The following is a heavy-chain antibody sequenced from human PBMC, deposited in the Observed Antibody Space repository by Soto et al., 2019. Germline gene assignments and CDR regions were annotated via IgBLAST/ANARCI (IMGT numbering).Heavy chain of an antibody. V-gene: IGHV1-46*01. D-gene: IGHD1-26*01. CDR2: FNPSGGST. CDR1: GYTFTSYY. Sequence: GASVHVSCRASGYTFTSYYMHWVRQAPGQGPEWMGIFNPSGGSTTYSQKFQGRVTMTGDTSTSTVYMELSSLRSEDTAVYYCARDGPSGSYNLDYWGQGTLVTVSS. CDR3: ARDGPSGSYNLDY. J-gene: IGHJ4*02.